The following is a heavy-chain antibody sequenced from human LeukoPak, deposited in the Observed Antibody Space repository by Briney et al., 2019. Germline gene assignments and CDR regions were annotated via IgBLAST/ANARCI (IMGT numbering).Heavy chain of an antibody. CDR2: FDPEDGET. CDR1: GYTLTELS. CDR3: ATEGPANSSGYYRPDAFDI. Sequence: ASVKVSCKVSGYTLTELSMHWVRQAPGKGLEWMGGFDPEDGETIYAQKFQGRATMAEDTSTDTAYMELSSMRSEDTAVYYCATEGPANSSGYYRPDAFDIWGQGTMVTVSS. V-gene: IGHV1-24*01. D-gene: IGHD3-22*01. J-gene: IGHJ3*02.